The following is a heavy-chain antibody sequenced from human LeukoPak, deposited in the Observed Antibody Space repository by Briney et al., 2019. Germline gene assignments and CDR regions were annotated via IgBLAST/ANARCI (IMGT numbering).Heavy chain of an antibody. CDR3: ARGWGLWNY. V-gene: IGHV4-39*07. Sequence: SETLSLTCTVSGGSISTSNYYWSWIRQPPGKGLEWIGEINHSGSANYNPSLKSRVTISVDTSKNQFSLKLSSVTAADTAVYYCARGWGLWNYWGQGTLVTVSS. J-gene: IGHJ4*02. D-gene: IGHD3-16*01. CDR2: INHSGSA. CDR1: GGSISTSNYY.